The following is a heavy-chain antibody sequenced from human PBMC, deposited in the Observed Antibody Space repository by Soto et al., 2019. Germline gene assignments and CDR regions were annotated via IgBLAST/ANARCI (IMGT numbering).Heavy chain of an antibody. V-gene: IGHV1-46*01. D-gene: IGHD6-6*01. J-gene: IGHJ4*02. CDR1: GYTFTSYY. CDR3: ARALDSSFPPDY. CDR2: INPSGGST. Sequence: QVQLVQSGAEVKKPGASVKVSCKASGYTFTSYYMHWVRQAPGQGLEWMGIINPSGGSTSYAQKFQGRVTMTRSTSTSTVYTELSILRSEDTAVYYCARALDSSFPPDYWGQGTLVTVSS.